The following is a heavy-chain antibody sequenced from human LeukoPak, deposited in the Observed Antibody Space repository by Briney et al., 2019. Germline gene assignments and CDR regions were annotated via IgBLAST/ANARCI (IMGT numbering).Heavy chain of an antibody. CDR2: ISHSGIT. J-gene: IGHJ4*02. CDR1: SGSLSGYS. V-gene: IGHV4-34*01. CDR3: TRQSGTVTPIDY. D-gene: IGHD4-17*01. Sequence: SETLSLTCAVSSGSLSGYSWGWIRQPPGKGLEWVGEISHSGITNYNAALKGRVPISLKKSEIQFSLMLSSVTAADTAVYYCTRQSGTVTPIDYWSQGTLVTVSS.